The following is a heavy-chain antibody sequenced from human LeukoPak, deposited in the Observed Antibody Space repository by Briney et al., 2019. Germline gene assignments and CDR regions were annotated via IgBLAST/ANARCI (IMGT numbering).Heavy chain of an antibody. V-gene: IGHV3-21*01. J-gene: IGHJ4*02. CDR1: GFTFSSYS. CDR3: AREGRNGSGSHSDY. CDR2: ISSSSSYI. D-gene: IGHD3-10*01. Sequence: PGGSLRLSCAASGFTFSSYSMNWVRQAPGKGLEWVSSISSSSSYIYYADSVKGRFTISRDNAKNSLYLQMNSLRAEDTAVYYCAREGRNGSGSHSDYWGQGTLVTVSS.